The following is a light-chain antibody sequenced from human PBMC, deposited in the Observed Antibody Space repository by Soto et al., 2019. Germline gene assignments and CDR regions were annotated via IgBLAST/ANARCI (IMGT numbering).Light chain of an antibody. CDR1: TSDVGSYNL. CDR3: CSYAGSSTYV. V-gene: IGLV2-23*02. CDR2: EVS. J-gene: IGLJ1*01. Sequence: QSALTQPASVSGSPGQSITISCTGTTSDVGSYNLVSWYQQHPGKAPKLMIYEVSKRPSGVSNRFSGSKSGNTASLTISGLQAEEEADYSCCSYAGSSTYVFGTGTKLTVL.